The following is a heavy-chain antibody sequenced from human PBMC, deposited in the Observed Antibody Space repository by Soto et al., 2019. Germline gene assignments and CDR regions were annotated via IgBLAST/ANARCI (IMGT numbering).Heavy chain of an antibody. V-gene: IGHV1-18*01. J-gene: IGHJ5*02. D-gene: IGHD2-8*01. CDR3: ARHGRDEAQSPNSWFDP. CDR1: GNTFTSYG. CDR2: ISTYNGNT. Sequence: ASVKVSCKASGNTFTSYGISWVRQAPGQGLEWMGWISTYNGNTKYAQKLQGRVTMTTDTSTSTAYMELRSLRSDDTAVYYCARHGRDEAQSPNSWFDPWGQGTLVTVSS.